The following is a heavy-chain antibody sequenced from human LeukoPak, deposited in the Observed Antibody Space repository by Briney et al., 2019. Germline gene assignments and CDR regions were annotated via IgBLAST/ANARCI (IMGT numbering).Heavy chain of an antibody. Sequence: GGSLRLSSVATGFTFNNYWMHWVRQAPGMGLVWVSRINSDGRGTTYADSGKGRVTISRDNAKNTLYLQMNSLRAEDAAVYYCARGKDGVWAFDIWGQGTTVTVSS. J-gene: IGHJ3*02. D-gene: IGHD3-16*01. CDR3: ARGKDGVWAFDI. V-gene: IGHV3-74*03. CDR2: INSDGRGT. CDR1: GFTFNNYW.